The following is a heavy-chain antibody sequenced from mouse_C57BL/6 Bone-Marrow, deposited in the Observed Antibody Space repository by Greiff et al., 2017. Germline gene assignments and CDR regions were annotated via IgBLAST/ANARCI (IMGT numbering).Heavy chain of an antibody. Sequence: QVQLQQPGAELVMPGASVKLSCKASGYTFTSYWMHWVKQRPGQGLEWIGEIDPSDSYTNYNQKFKGKSTLTVDTSSSTAYMQRSSLTSEDSAVYYCARGTTVAAYRGRGTLVTVSA. CDR3: ARGTTVAAY. CDR2: IDPSDSYT. J-gene: IGHJ3*01. V-gene: IGHV1-69*01. D-gene: IGHD1-1*01. CDR1: GYTFTSYW.